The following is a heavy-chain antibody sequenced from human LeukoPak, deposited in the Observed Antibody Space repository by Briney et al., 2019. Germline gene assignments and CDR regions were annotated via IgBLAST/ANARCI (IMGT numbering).Heavy chain of an antibody. V-gene: IGHV3-7*03. Sequence: GGSLRLSCAASGFTFSPYSMNWVRQAPGKGLEWVANIKEDGSEKYYVDSVRGRFTISRDNAKKSLYLQMNSLRAEDTAVYYCAREAVRGYDCWGQGTLVTVSS. CDR2: IKEDGSEK. CDR1: GFTFSPYS. J-gene: IGHJ4*02. D-gene: IGHD5-12*01. CDR3: AREAVRGYDC.